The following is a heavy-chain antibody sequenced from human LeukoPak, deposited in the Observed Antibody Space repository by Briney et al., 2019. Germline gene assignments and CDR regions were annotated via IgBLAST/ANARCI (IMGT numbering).Heavy chain of an antibody. V-gene: IGHV1-18*01. Sequence: ASVKVSCKASGYTFTSYGISWVRQAPGQGLEWMGWISAYNGNTNYAQKLQGRVTKTTDTSTSTAYMELRSLRSDDTAVYYCARTAYYDSSGYYSYWGQGTLVTVSS. CDR3: ARTAYYDSSGYYSY. CDR2: ISAYNGNT. D-gene: IGHD3-22*01. J-gene: IGHJ4*02. CDR1: GYTFTSYG.